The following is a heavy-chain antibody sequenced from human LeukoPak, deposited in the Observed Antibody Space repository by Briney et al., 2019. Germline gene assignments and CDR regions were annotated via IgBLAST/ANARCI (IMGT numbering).Heavy chain of an antibody. CDR2: ISGSGGST. CDR3: AKGGRGYSYGYHY. CDR1: GFTFSSYA. D-gene: IGHD5-18*01. Sequence: GGSLRLSCAASGFTFSSYAMSWVRQAPGKGLEWVSAISGSGGSTYYADSVKGRFTISRDNSKNTPYLQMNSLRAEDTAVYYCAKGGRGYSYGYHYWGQGNPGHRLL. V-gene: IGHV3-23*01. J-gene: IGHJ4*02.